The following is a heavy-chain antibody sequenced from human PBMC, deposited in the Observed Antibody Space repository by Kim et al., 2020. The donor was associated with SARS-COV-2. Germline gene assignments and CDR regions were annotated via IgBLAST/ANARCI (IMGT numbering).Heavy chain of an antibody. Sequence: GGSLRLSCAAPGFTFSSYAMSWVRQAPGKGLEWVSAISGSGGSTYYADSVKGRFTISRDNSKNTLYLQMNSLRAEDTAVYYCAKDPGTITFGGVIVIGAFDYWGQGTLVTVSS. V-gene: IGHV3-23*01. CDR1: GFTFSSYA. CDR3: AKDPGTITFGGVIVIGAFDY. CDR2: ISGSGGST. D-gene: IGHD3-16*02. J-gene: IGHJ4*02.